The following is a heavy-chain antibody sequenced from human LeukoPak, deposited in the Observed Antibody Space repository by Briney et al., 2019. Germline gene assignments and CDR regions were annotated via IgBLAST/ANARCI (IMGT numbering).Heavy chain of an antibody. J-gene: IGHJ4*02. V-gene: IGHV4-59*01. CDR1: GGSISSYY. CDR3: ARGPLALYSSSWLLFDY. D-gene: IGHD6-13*01. Sequence: PSETLSLTCTVSGGSISSYYWSWIRQPPGKGLEWIGYIYYSGSTNYNPSLKSRVTISVDTSKNQFSLKLSSVTAADTAVYYCARGPLALYSSSWLLFDYWGQGTLVTVSS. CDR2: IYYSGST.